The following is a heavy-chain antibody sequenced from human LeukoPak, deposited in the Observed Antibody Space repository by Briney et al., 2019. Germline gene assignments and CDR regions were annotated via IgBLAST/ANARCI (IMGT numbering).Heavy chain of an antibody. Sequence: GGSLRLSCAASGFTFRNYGMSWVRQAPGKGLEWVSGISAGEGSTYYADSVKGRFTISRDNSKNTLYLQMNSLGAEDTAVYYCAKDRSSSWYYFDYWGQGTLVTVSS. D-gene: IGHD6-13*01. CDR1: GFTFRNYG. V-gene: IGHV3-23*01. J-gene: IGHJ4*02. CDR3: AKDRSSSWYYFDY. CDR2: ISAGEGST.